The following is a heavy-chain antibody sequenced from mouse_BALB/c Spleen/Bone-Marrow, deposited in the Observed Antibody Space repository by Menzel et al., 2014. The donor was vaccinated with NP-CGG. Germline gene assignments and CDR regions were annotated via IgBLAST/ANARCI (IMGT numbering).Heavy chain of an antibody. D-gene: IGHD2-3*01. CDR3: SRLGYYGGFAY. V-gene: IGHV4-1*02. J-gene: IGHJ3*01. CDR2: INPDSRTI. Sequence: EVKLEESGGGLVQPGGSLKVSCAASGFDFSRYWMSWVRQAPGKGLEWIGEINPDSRTINYTPSLRDKFIISRDNAKNTLCLQMSKVRSEDTALYYCSRLGYYGGFAYWGQGTLVTVSA. CDR1: GFDFSRYW.